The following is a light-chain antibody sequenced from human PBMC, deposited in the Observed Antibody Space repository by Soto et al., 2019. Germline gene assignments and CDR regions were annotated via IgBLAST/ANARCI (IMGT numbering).Light chain of an antibody. CDR1: QSISSS. CDR2: DAS. CDR3: QQRSEWPRT. J-gene: IGKJ1*01. Sequence: EIVLTQSPPTLSLSPGERATLSCRASQSISSSLAWYQKPGQAPRLLIYDASTRATGFPARFSGSGSGTDFTLTIGSLEPEDFAVYYCQQRSEWPRTFGQGTKVEIK. V-gene: IGKV3-11*01.